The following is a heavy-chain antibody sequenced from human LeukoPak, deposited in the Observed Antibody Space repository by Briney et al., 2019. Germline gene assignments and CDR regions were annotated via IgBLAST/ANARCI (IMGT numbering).Heavy chain of an antibody. CDR2: ISYDGSNK. V-gene: IGHV3-30*18. J-gene: IGHJ4*02. D-gene: IGHD6-19*01. CDR3: AKGTNLYSSEFDY. CDR1: GFTFSSYG. Sequence: PGGSLRLSCAASGFTFSSYGMHWVRQAPGKGLEWVAVISYDGSNKYYADSVKGRLTISRDNSKNTLYLQMNSLRAEDTAVYYCAKGTNLYSSEFDYWGQGTLVTVSS.